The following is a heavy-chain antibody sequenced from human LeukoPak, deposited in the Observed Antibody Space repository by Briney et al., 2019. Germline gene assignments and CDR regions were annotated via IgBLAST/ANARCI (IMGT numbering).Heavy chain of an antibody. CDR1: GGSISSSNW. CDR2: IYHSGST. V-gene: IGHV4-4*02. D-gene: IGHD1-26*01. CDR3: ARVGRVSSGSYFDY. J-gene: IGHJ4*02. Sequence: SETLSLTCDVSGGSISSSNWWSWVRQPPGKGLEWIGEIYHSGSTNYNPSLKSRVTISVDKSKNQFSLKLSSVTAADTAVYYCARVGRVSSGSYFDYWGQGTLVTVSS.